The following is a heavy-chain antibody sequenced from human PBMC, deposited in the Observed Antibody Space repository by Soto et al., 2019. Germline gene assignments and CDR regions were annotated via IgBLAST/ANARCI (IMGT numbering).Heavy chain of an antibody. CDR2: TFSNDEK. J-gene: IGHJ2*01. CDR3: ARIQYTGNDPNWYFGH. V-gene: IGHV2-26*01. Sequence: QVTLMESGPVLVKPTETLTLTCTVSGFSLSNATVGVSWIRQPPGKALEWLAHTFSNDEKSYSPSLRSRLTISKYTSKSQVVLIMTNMDPVDTATYYYARIQYTGNDPNWYFGHWGRGTLITVSS. D-gene: IGHD5-12*01. CDR1: GFSLSNATVG.